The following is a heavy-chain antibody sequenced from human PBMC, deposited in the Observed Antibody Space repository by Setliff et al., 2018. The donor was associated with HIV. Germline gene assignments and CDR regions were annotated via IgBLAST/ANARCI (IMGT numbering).Heavy chain of an antibody. J-gene: IGHJ2*01. Sequence: SETLSLTCAVSGGSISSGGYYWNWIRQHPGKGLEWIGYIYYSGTTYYNPSLKSRVTISVDKSKNQFSLKLNSVTAADTAVYYCARRYGDYKIGDWFFDLW. CDR2: IYYSGTT. CDR1: GGSISSGGYY. CDR3: ARRYGDYKIGDWFFDL. D-gene: IGHD4-17*01. V-gene: IGHV4-31*11.